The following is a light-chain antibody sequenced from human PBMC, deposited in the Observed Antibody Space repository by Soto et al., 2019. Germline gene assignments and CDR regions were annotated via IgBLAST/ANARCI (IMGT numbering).Light chain of an antibody. CDR3: QMYDVSPT. Sequence: ELGLTQSPGILSLSPGERATLSCRASQTISNIFLAWFQQKPGQSPRLLTYNIFTRATGVPDRFSASGSGIDFTLTISRLEPEDSAVYYCQMYDVSPTFGGGTRVEIK. J-gene: IGKJ4*01. CDR1: QTISNIF. CDR2: NIF. V-gene: IGKV3-20*01.